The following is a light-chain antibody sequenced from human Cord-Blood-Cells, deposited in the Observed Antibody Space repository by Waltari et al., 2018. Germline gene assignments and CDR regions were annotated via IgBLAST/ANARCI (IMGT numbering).Light chain of an antibody. V-gene: IGKV3-20*01. J-gene: IGKJ2*01. CDR1: QSVSSNY. CDR3: QQYGSSPYT. CDR2: GAS. Sequence: EIVLTQSPGTLSLSPGDRATLSCRASQSVSSNYLAWYQQKPGPAPRPLIYGASSRAAGIPDGFSGSGSGTDFTLTISRLEPEDFAVYYCQQYGSSPYTFGQGTKLEIK.